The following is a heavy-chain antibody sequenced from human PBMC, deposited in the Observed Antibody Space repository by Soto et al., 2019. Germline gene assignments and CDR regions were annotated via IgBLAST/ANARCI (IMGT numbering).Heavy chain of an antibody. CDR2: IIPNFGTT. CDR1: GGTFSSYA. CDR3: ARDLSGNDFIMELGDTFYGMVV. Sequence: SCKASGGTFSSYAISWVRQAPGQGLERIGAIIPNFGTTNYAQKFQGRVTITADKSTNTAYMELSSLRSEDTAVYYCARDLSGNDFIMELGDTFYGMVVWGQGTTVTVSS. D-gene: IGHD5-12*01. V-gene: IGHV1-69*06. J-gene: IGHJ6*02.